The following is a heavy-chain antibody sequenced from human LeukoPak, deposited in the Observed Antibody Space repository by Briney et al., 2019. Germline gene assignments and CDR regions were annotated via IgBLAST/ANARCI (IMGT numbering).Heavy chain of an antibody. Sequence: GGSLRLSCAASGFTVSSNYMSWVRQAPGKGLEWVSVMYSGGSTNYADSVKGRFTISRDNSKNTVYLQMNSLRAEDTAVYYCARDAWGASYWGLGTLVTVSS. J-gene: IGHJ4*02. CDR3: ARDAWGASY. CDR2: MYSGGST. V-gene: IGHV3-53*01. D-gene: IGHD4/OR15-4a*01. CDR1: GFTVSSNY.